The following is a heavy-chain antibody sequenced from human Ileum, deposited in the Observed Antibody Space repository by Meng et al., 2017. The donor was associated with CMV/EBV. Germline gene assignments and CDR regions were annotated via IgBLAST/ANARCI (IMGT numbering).Heavy chain of an antibody. J-gene: IGHJ4*02. D-gene: IGHD6-25*01. V-gene: IGHV3-23*01. CDR2: ISGSGGAT. CDR1: GITFKNYV. Sequence: GESLMTSCAASGITFKNYVMAWVRQDPVKGLVCVSRISGSGGATYYADSVKGRFTITRDNSKNTLYLQMNSLRADDTAMYYCAKDRDSGYSSGWSHFDYWGQGILVTVSS. CDR3: AKDRDSGYSSGWSHFDY.